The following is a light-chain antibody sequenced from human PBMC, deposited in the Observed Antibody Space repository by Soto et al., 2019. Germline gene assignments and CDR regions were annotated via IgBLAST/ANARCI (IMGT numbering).Light chain of an antibody. CDR2: EVN. V-gene: IGLV2-14*01. Sequence: QSVLTQPASVSGSPGQSIILSCTGSSSDIGAYNFVSWYQHHPGKVPKLMIYEVNNRPSGVSDRFSGSKSGNTASLAISGLQSDDEADYYCAAWDDSLNGRVFGTGTKLTVL. CDR1: SSDIGAYNF. J-gene: IGLJ1*01. CDR3: AAWDDSLNGRV.